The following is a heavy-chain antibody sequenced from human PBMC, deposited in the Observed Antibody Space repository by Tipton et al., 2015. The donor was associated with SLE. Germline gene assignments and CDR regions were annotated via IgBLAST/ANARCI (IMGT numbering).Heavy chain of an antibody. V-gene: IGHV4-34*12. J-gene: IGHJ5*02. Sequence: TLSLTCSVSGASISSNYWSWIRQPPGKGLEWIGAIIHSGSTNYNPSLKSRVTISVDTSKNQFSLKLGSVTAADTAVYDCARASRQVVVVAATGYWFDPWGQGTLVTVSS. CDR1: GASISSNY. D-gene: IGHD2-15*01. CDR2: IIHSGST. CDR3: ARASRQVVVVAATGYWFDP.